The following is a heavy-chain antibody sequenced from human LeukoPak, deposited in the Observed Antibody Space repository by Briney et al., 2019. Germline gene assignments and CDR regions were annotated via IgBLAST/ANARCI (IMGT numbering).Heavy chain of an antibody. CDR1: GFTFSSYG. V-gene: IGHV3-30*18. Sequence: GGSLRLSCAASGFTFSSYGMHWVRQAPGKGLEWVAVISYDGSNKYYADSVKGRFTISRDNSKNTLYLQMNSLRAEDTAVYYCAKDWTTFGGVRDAFDIWGQGTMVTVSS. D-gene: IGHD3-16*01. CDR2: ISYDGSNK. J-gene: IGHJ3*02. CDR3: AKDWTTFGGVRDAFDI.